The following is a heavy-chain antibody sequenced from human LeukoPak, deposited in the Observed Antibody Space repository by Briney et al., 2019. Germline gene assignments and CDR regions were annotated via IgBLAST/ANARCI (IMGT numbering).Heavy chain of an antibody. V-gene: IGHV4-4*02. J-gene: IGHJ5*02. Sequence: PSGTLSLTCAVSGGSISRSYWWTWVRQPPGKGLEWIGEIHHSGSTNYNPSLNSRVTISVDKSKNQLSLELSSMTAADTAVYYCARVITMVRERWFDPWGQGILVTVSS. CDR3: ARVITMVRERWFDP. D-gene: IGHD3-10*01. CDR2: IHHSGST. CDR1: GGSISRSYW.